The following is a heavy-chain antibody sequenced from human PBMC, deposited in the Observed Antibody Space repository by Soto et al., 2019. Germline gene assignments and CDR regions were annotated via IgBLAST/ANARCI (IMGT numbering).Heavy chain of an antibody. CDR3: TRHGSGDYFLFDP. D-gene: IGHD4-17*01. CDR1: GFTFSSFW. J-gene: IGHJ5*02. V-gene: IGHV3-74*01. CDR2: ASPDGTST. Sequence: GGSLRLSCAASGFTFSSFWMHWVRQAPGKGLMWVARASPDGTSTSYADSVKGRFTISRDNAKNTLYMQMNSLRAEDTAVYYCTRHGSGDYFLFDPWGQGTLVTVSS.